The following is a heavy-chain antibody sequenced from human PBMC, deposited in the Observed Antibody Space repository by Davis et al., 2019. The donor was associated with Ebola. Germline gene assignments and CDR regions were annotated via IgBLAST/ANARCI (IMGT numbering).Heavy chain of an antibody. CDR1: GYTFTSYG. CDR3: ARTYSSNWHNWFDP. D-gene: IGHD6-13*01. V-gene: IGHV1-18*01. J-gene: IGHJ5*02. CDR2: ISAYNGNT. Sequence: ASVTVSCMATGYTFTSYGIRWVRQAPGQGLEWMGWISAYNGNTNYAQKLQGRVTMTPDTSTSTAYMEPGSLRSEDTAVYYCARTYSSNWHNWFDPWGQGTLVTVSS.